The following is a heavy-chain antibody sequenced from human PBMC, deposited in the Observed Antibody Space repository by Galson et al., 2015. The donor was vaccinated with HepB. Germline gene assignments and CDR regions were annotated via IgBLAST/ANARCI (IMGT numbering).Heavy chain of an antibody. V-gene: IGHV3-7*01. J-gene: IGHJ6*02. Sequence: SLRLSCAASGFTFSNYWMSWVRQAPGKGLEWVANIQQDGSEKYYVDSVKGRFTISRDNAKNSLYLQMNSLSAEDTAVYYCTRDRYCSSTGCYYYGMDVWGQGTTVTVS. CDR2: IQQDGSEK. D-gene: IGHD2-2*01. CDR1: GFTFSNYW. CDR3: TRDRYCSSTGCYYYGMDV.